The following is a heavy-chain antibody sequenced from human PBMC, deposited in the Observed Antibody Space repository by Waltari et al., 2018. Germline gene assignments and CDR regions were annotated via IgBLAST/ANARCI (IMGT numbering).Heavy chain of an antibody. Sequence: QVQLVQSGAEVKKPGASVQVPCKASGYTFTGHYMHWVRQAAGQGLEWMGWINPNSGGTNYAQKFQGRVTMTRDTSISTAYMELSRLRSDDTAVYYCARSWEYSSSWYGNYYYYGMDVWGQGTTVTVSS. CDR2: INPNSGGT. V-gene: IGHV1-2*02. J-gene: IGHJ6*02. D-gene: IGHD6-13*01. CDR3: ARSWEYSSSWYGNYYYYGMDV. CDR1: GYTFTGHY.